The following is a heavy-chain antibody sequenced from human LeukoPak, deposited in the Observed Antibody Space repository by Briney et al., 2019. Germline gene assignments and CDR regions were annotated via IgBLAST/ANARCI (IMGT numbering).Heavy chain of an antibody. J-gene: IGHJ4*02. CDR3: ARGRIAAAGRYFDY. V-gene: IGHV3-21*01. CDR1: GFTFSSYS. Sequence: PGGSLRLSCAASGFTFSSYSMNWVRQAPGKGLEWVSSISSSSSYIYYADSVKGRFTISRDNAKNSLYLQMNSLRAEDTAVYYCARGRIAAAGRYFDYWGQGTLVTVSS. CDR2: ISSSSSYI. D-gene: IGHD6-13*01.